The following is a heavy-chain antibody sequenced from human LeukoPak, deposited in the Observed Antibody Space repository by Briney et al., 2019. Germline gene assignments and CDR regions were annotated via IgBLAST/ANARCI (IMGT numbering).Heavy chain of an antibody. CDR2: INYSGST. J-gene: IGHJ4*02. V-gene: IGHV4-39*01. CDR3: ARPELGYCSGGSCLGV. D-gene: IGHD2-15*01. CDR1: GGSISSSSYY. Sequence: PSETLSLTCTVSGGSISSSSYYWGWIRQPPGKGLEWIGSINYSGSTYYNPSLKSRVTISVDTSKNQFSLKLSSVTAADTAVHYCARPELGYCSGGSCLGVWGQGTLVTVSS.